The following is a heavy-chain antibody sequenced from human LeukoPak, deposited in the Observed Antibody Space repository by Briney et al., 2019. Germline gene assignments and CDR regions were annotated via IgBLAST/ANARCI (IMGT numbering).Heavy chain of an antibody. J-gene: IGHJ4*02. Sequence: ASVKVSCKASGFTFTGYYIHWVRQAPGQGLEWMGYINPHSGGTSSPQMFQGRVTMTTDTSISAAYMELSSLISDDTAMYYCVREGNELLSKNFDYWGQGTLVTVSS. CDR3: VREGNELLSKNFDY. V-gene: IGHV1-2*02. D-gene: IGHD2-21*02. CDR1: GFTFTGYY. CDR2: INPHSGGT.